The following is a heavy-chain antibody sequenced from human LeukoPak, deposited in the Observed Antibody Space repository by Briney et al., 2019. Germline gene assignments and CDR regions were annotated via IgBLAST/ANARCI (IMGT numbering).Heavy chain of an antibody. J-gene: IGHJ4*02. CDR1: GFTFSGST. Sequence: SGGSLRLSCAASGFTFSGSTIHWVRQASGKGLEWVGRIRSKANNYATAYAASVKGRFTISRDDSKNTASLQMNSLKNEDTAVYYCIRHGDGGYDYWGQGTQVTVSS. D-gene: IGHD5-12*01. CDR3: IRHGDGGYDY. CDR2: IRSKANNYAT. V-gene: IGHV3-73*01.